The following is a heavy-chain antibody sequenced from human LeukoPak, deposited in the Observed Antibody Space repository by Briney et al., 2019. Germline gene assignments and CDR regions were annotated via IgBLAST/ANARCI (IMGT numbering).Heavy chain of an antibody. J-gene: IGHJ3*02. V-gene: IGHV3-30*19. Sequence: PGGSLRLSCAASGLTIRSHGMQWVRQAPGKGLEWVAVISYDGSNKYYADSVKGRFTISRDNSKNTLYLQMNSLRAEDTAVYYCARDGSWEPGAFDIWGQGTMVTVSS. CDR2: ISYDGSNK. CDR1: GLTIRSHG. D-gene: IGHD1-26*01. CDR3: ARDGSWEPGAFDI.